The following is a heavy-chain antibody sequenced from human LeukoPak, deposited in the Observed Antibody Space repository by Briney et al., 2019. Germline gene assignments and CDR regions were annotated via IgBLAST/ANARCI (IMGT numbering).Heavy chain of an antibody. Sequence: PSETLSLTCTVSGGSISSHYWSWIRHPAGKRLEWLGRIWTTGSTAYNPSYKSRLTMSIDKSKNQFSLKLTSMTAADTAVYYCARVRAYANFVGNFDLWGRGALLTVYS. CDR1: GGSISSHY. V-gene: IGHV4-4*07. J-gene: IGHJ2*01. D-gene: IGHD2-8*01. CDR3: ARVRAYANFVGNFDL. CDR2: IWTTGST.